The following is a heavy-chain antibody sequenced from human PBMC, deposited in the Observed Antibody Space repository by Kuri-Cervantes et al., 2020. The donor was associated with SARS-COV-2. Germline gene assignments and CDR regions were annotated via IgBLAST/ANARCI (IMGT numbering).Heavy chain of an antibody. Sequence: ESLKISCAVYGGSFSGYYWSWIRQPPGKGLEWIGEINHSGSTNYNPSLKSRVTISVDTSKNQFSLKLSSVTAADTAVYYCAKGGGQLDYWGQGTLVTVSS. CDR1: GGSFSGYY. CDR2: INHSGST. J-gene: IGHJ4*02. CDR3: AKGGGQLDY. D-gene: IGHD2-2*01. V-gene: IGHV4-34*01.